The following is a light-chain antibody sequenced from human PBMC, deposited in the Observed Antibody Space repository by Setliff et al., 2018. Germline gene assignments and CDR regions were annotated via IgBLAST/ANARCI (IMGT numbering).Light chain of an antibody. Sequence: DIVMTQSPDSLAVSLGERATINCKSSQSVLYSSNNKNYLAWYQQRPGQPPKLLLYWASTRESGVSDRFSGSGSGTDFTLTISSLQAEDVAVYYCQQYYSIPLTVGGGTKVDIK. CDR2: WAS. V-gene: IGKV4-1*01. CDR1: QSVLYSSNNKNY. J-gene: IGKJ4*01. CDR3: QQYYSIPLT.